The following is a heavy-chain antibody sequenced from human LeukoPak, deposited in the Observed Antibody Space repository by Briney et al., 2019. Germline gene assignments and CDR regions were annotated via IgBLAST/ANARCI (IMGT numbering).Heavy chain of an antibody. Sequence: SETLSLTCTVSGDSIIGYYWSWIQQPPGKRLEWIGYIYNTLDTTYNPSLESRVTISLDMSNKQFSLRLSSVTAADTAVYYCARRRYYDSTGYNPTYYFDYRGQGILVTVSS. CDR1: GDSIIGYY. V-gene: IGHV4-59*01. CDR2: IYNTLDT. J-gene: IGHJ4*02. CDR3: ARRRYYDSTGYNPTYYFDY. D-gene: IGHD3-22*01.